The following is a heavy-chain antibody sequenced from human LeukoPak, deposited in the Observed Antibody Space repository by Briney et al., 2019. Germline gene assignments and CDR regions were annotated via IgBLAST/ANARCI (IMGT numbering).Heavy chain of an antibody. CDR2: INTNTGNP. CDR1: GGTFSSYA. CDR3: ARDTRQSSIAARPLILGFDP. Sequence: EASVKVSCKASGGTFSSYAISWVRQAPGQGLEWMGWINTNTGNPTYAQGFTGRFVFSLDTSVSTAYLQISSLKAEDTAVYYCARDTRQSSIAARPLILGFDPWGQGTLVTVSS. D-gene: IGHD6-6*01. V-gene: IGHV7-4-1*02. J-gene: IGHJ5*02.